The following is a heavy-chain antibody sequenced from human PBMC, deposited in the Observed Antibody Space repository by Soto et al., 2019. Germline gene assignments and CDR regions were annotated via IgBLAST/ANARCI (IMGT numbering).Heavy chain of an antibody. V-gene: IGHV4-59*11. D-gene: IGHD7-27*01. J-gene: IGHJ4*02. Sequence: QVHLQESGPGLVKPSETLSLTCTVSGGSINNHYWSWIRQPPGKGLEWIGYIYYTGSTNYNPSLKSLVTMSVDTTKNQFPLNPTPLTAADTAIYYCARANWYSEYWGQGTLITVSS. CDR2: IYYTGST. CDR3: ARANWYSEY. CDR1: GGSINNHY.